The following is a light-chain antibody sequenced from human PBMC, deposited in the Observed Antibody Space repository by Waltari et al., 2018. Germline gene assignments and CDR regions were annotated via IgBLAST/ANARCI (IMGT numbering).Light chain of an antibody. CDR3: QQRSNLWT. V-gene: IGKV3-11*01. Sequence: ETVFTQSPATLSLSPGERATLSCRASQSISSHLAWYQQKPGQPPRLLIYDESKRATGIPARFSCSGSGTDFTLTISSLEPEDFAVYYCQQRSNLWTFGQGTKVEIK. CDR2: DES. J-gene: IGKJ1*01. CDR1: QSISSH.